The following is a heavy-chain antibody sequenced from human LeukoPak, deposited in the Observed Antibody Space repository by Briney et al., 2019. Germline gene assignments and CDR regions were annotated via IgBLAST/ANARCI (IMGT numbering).Heavy chain of an antibody. CDR3: ARDILYSGTYFDY. J-gene: IGHJ4*02. CDR2: INGVGSAT. V-gene: IGHV3-74*01. CDR1: GFTFSSYW. D-gene: IGHD1-26*01. Sequence: GGSLRLSCAASGFTFSSYWMYWVRQAPGKGLVWVSRINGVGSATDYADSVKGRFTISRDNAKHSLYLQMNSLRDEDTAVYFCARDILYSGTYFDYWGQGTLVTVSS.